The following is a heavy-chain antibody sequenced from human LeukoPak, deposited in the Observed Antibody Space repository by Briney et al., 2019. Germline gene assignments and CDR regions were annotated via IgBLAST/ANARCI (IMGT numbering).Heavy chain of an antibody. CDR3: EADPGDY. CDR1: RFTFSNYW. Sequence: GGSLRLSCAASRFTFSNYWMHWVRQAPGKGLVWVSHINRDGSNTGYGDSVKGRFTISGDNAKNTLYLQMNSLRADDTAVYYCEADPGDYWGQGTLVTVSS. V-gene: IGHV3-74*01. J-gene: IGHJ4*02. D-gene: IGHD2-15*01. CDR2: INRDGSNT.